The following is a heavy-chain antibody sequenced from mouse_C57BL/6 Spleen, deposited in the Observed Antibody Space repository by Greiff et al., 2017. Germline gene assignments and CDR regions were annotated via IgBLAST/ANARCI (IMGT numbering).Heavy chain of an antibody. D-gene: IGHD3-2*02. Sequence: QVQLQQPGAELVKPGASVKLFCKASGYTFTSYWMHWVKQRPGQGLEWIGMIHPNSGSTNYNEKFKSKATLTVDKSSSTAYMQLSSLTSEDSAVYYCARGEGSGSFAYWGQGTLVTVSA. V-gene: IGHV1-64*01. J-gene: IGHJ3*01. CDR3: ARGEGSGSFAY. CDR2: IHPNSGST. CDR1: GYTFTSYW.